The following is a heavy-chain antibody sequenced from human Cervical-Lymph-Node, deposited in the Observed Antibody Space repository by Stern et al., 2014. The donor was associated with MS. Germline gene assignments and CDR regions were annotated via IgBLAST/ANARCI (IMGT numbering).Heavy chain of an antibody. Sequence: MQLVESGGGVVQPGGSLRLSCAASGFTFNSYGMHWVRQAPGTGLEGVAVIWYDGSNKFYGDSVQGRFTISRDNSKNTLYLQMSSLSAEDTAVYYCARDVTYGSGTLIDYWGQGTLVTVSS. J-gene: IGHJ4*02. CDR1: GFTFNSYG. D-gene: IGHD3-10*01. CDR2: IWYDGSNK. CDR3: ARDVTYGSGTLIDY. V-gene: IGHV3-33*01.